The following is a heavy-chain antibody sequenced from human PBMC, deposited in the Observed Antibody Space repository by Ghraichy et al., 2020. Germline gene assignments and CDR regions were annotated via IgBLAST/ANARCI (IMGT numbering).Heavy chain of an antibody. CDR3: ASLAGREDSYGYEEDEGYFDY. Sequence: SETLSLTCTVSGGSISSYYWSWIRQPPGKGLEWIGYIYTSGSTNYNPSLKSRVTISVDTSKNQFSLKLSSVTAADTAVYYCASLAGREDSYGYEEDEGYFDYWGQGTLVTVSS. CDR2: IYTSGST. J-gene: IGHJ4*02. D-gene: IGHD5-18*01. V-gene: IGHV4-4*09. CDR1: GGSISSYY.